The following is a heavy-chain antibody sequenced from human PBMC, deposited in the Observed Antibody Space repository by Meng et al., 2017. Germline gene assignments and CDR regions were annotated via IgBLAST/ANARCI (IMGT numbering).Heavy chain of an antibody. CDR3: ARGKIVVVGTSTRGGWFDP. CDR1: EGLFNGYY. Sequence: QVPLKQWGAGLLKPSETLSLTWAVYEGLFNGYYWSWIRQSPGKGLEWIGEINDSGSSSYNPSLKSRVTISVEKSKNQVSLNLTSVTAADTAMYYCARGKIVVVGTSTRGGWFDPWGQGTLVTVSS. D-gene: IGHD2-21*01. J-gene: IGHJ5*02. CDR2: INDSGSS. V-gene: IGHV4-34*01.